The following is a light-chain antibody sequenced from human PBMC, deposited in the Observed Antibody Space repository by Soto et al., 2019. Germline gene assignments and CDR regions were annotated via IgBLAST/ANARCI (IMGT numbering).Light chain of an antibody. CDR3: AAWDDSLNGLV. CDR1: SSNIGSNT. V-gene: IGLV1-44*01. Sequence: QSVLTQPPSASGTPGQRVTISCSGSSSNIGSNTVNWYQQLPGTAPKLLIYSNNQRPSGVPARFSGSKSGTSASLAISGLQSEDEGDYYCAAWDDSLNGLVFGGGTKLTVL. J-gene: IGLJ2*01. CDR2: SNN.